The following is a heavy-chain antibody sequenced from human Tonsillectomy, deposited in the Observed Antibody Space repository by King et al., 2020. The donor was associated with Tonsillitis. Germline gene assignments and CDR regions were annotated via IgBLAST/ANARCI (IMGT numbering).Heavy chain of an antibody. J-gene: IGHJ4*02. D-gene: IGHD2-21*02. CDR3: ARDPDPSYCGGDCYSSTALQDY. CDR2: INPSGGST. CDR1: GYTFTSYY. V-gene: IGHV1-46*01. Sequence: QLVQSGAEVKKPGASVKVSCKASGYTFTSYYMHWVRQAPGQGLEWMGIINPSGGSTSYAQKFQGRVTMTRDTSTNTAYMELSSLRSEDTAVYYCARDPDPSYCGGDCYSSTALQDYWGQGTLVTVSS.